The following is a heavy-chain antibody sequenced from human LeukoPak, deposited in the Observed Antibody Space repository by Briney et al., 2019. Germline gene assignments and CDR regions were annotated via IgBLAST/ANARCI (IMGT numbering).Heavy chain of an antibody. CDR3: ARHYYDSSGYSFDY. Sequence: SGPTLVNPTQTLTLTCTFSGFSLSTSGMCVSWIRQPPGKALEWLARIDWDDDKYYSTSLKTRLTISKDTSKNQVVLTMTNIDPVDTATYYCARHYYDSSGYSFDYWGQGTLVTVSS. V-gene: IGHV2-70*11. D-gene: IGHD3-22*01. CDR1: GFSLSTSGMC. CDR2: IDWDDDK. J-gene: IGHJ4*02.